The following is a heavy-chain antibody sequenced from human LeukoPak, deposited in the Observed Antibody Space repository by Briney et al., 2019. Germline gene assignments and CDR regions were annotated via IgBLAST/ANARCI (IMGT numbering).Heavy chain of an antibody. Sequence: SETLSLTCTVSGYSISNGYYWDWIRQPPGRGLEWIGNIYRSGSTSYNPSLKSRVTIPVDTSKNQFSLKVNSVTAADTAVYYCARRHSSGWFYYWGQGTLVTVSS. D-gene: IGHD6-19*01. CDR3: ARRHSSGWFYY. CDR2: IYRSGST. J-gene: IGHJ4*02. V-gene: IGHV4-38-2*02. CDR1: GYSISNGYY.